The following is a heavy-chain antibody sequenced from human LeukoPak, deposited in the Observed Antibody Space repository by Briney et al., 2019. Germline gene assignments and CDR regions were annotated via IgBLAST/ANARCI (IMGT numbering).Heavy chain of an antibody. D-gene: IGHD2-15*01. CDR3: ARGDDIVGALYYFDY. Sequence: PGGSLRLSCAASGFTFSSYWMHWVRQAPGKGLVWVSRINTDGSSTSYADSVKGRFTISRDNAKNMLCLQMNSLRAEDTAVYYCARGDDIVGALYYFDYWGQGTLVTVSS. CDR2: INTDGSST. J-gene: IGHJ4*02. V-gene: IGHV3-74*01. CDR1: GFTFSSYW.